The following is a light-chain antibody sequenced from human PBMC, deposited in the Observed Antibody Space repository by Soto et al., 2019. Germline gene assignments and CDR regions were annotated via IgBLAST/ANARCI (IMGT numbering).Light chain of an antibody. CDR3: QQYAEGTPIP. CDR1: QNVNNR. J-gene: IGKJ5*01. CDR2: GAS. Sequence: EIVLTPSPGSLSVFPGERASLSCSASQNVNNRLAWYQQKAGQAPRLLISGASSRATGIPDRFSGSGSGTDFTLTISRLESDDFALYYCQQYAEGTPIPFGQGTRLEVK. V-gene: IGKV3-20*01.